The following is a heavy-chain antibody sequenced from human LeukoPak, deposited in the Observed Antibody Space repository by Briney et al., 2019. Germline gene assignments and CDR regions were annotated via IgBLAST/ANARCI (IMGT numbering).Heavy chain of an antibody. J-gene: IGHJ4*02. D-gene: IGHD6-13*01. CDR1: GGSFSGYY. Sequence: PSETLSLTCAVYGGSFSGYYWSWIRQPPGKGLEWIGEINHSGSTNYNPSLKSRVTISVDTSKNQFSLKLSSVTAADTAVYYCARGRGRRQQLPPRGGDYWGQGTLVTVSS. CDR2: INHSGST. CDR3: ARGRGRRQQLPPRGGDY. V-gene: IGHV4-34*01.